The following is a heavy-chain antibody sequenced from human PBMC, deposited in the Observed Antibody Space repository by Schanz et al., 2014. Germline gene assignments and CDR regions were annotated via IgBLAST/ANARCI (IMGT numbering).Heavy chain of an antibody. CDR3: AKSLESCPGGRCSRGYFDY. V-gene: IGHV1-46*01. D-gene: IGHD2-8*02. CDR2: INPSGGST. Sequence: QVQLVQSGAEVKKPGASVKVSCEASGYTFTSYYIHWFRQAPGQGLEWMGIINPSGGSTSYAQKFQGRVTMTRDTSTSTVYMELSSLRSEDTAVYFCAKSLESCPGGRCSRGYFDYWGQGTLVTVSS. CDR1: GYTFTSYY. J-gene: IGHJ4*02.